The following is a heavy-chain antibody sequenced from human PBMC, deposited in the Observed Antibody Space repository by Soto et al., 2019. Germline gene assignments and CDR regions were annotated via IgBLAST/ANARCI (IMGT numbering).Heavy chain of an antibody. V-gene: IGHV1-18*01. CDR1: GYTFTRYG. D-gene: IGHD3-16*01. CDR2: INTYNGNT. Sequence: ASVKVSCKASGYTFTRYGIGWARQALGQGLEWMGWINTYNGNTNYAQNVQGRVTLTTDTSTSTAYMELRSLRSNDTAIYYCAMVDVYVTPSPQDVWGQGTMVTVSS. J-gene: IGHJ6*02. CDR3: AMVDVYVTPSPQDV.